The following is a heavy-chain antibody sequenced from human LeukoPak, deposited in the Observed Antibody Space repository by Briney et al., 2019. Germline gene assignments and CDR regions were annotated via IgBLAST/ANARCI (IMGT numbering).Heavy chain of an antibody. CDR2: ISSSSSHI. J-gene: IGHJ4*02. Sequence: GGSLRLSCAASGFTSSRHGMNWVRQAPGKGLEWVSSISSSSSHIYYADSVKGRFTISRDNAKNSLYLQMNSLRAEDTAVYYCARDRPIAAAGTYFDYWGQGTLVTVSS. CDR1: GFTSSRHG. V-gene: IGHV3-21*01. CDR3: ARDRPIAAAGTYFDY. D-gene: IGHD6-13*01.